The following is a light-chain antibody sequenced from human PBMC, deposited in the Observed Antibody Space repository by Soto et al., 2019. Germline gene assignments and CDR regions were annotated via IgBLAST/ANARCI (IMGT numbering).Light chain of an antibody. CDR3: QQSYSTPPWT. V-gene: IGKV1-5*01. CDR1: QSISGW. J-gene: IGKJ1*01. Sequence: DIQMTQSPSTLSASVGDRVTITCRASQSISGWLAWYQQRPGKAPKLLIYDASSLESGVPSRFSGSGSGTEFTLTIGGLQPDDFATYYCQQSYSTPPWTFGQGTKVEIK. CDR2: DAS.